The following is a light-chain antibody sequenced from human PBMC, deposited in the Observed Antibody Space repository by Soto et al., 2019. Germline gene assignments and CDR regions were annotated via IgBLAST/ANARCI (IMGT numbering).Light chain of an antibody. Sequence: QSVLTQPASVSGSPGQSITISCTGTSSDVGNYNLVSWYQEHPGKVPKLIIYEGTKRPSGVSNRFSGSKSGNTASLTISGLQAEDEAEYYCFSYAGSSTYVFGSGTKLTVL. J-gene: IGLJ1*01. CDR2: EGT. CDR3: FSYAGSSTYV. V-gene: IGLV2-23*01. CDR1: SSDVGNYNL.